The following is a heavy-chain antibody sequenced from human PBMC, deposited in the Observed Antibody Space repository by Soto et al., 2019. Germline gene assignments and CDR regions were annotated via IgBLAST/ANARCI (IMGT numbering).Heavy chain of an antibody. CDR3: ARESSIRGLVYVSNWLDP. D-gene: IGHD3-10*01. CDR1: GGSISSGGYY. CDR2: IYYSGST. J-gene: IGHJ5*02. Sequence: SETLSLTCTVSGGSISSGGYYWSWIRQHPGKGLEWIGYIYYSGSTYYNPSLKSRVTISVDTSKNQFSLKLSSVTAADTAVYYCARESSIRGLVYVSNWLDPWGQGTLVTVS. V-gene: IGHV4-31*03.